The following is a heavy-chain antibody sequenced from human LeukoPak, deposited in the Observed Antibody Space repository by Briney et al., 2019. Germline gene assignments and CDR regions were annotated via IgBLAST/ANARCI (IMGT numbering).Heavy chain of an antibody. D-gene: IGHD3-22*01. CDR1: GYTFTNYG. V-gene: IGHV1-18*01. CDR3: ARDGAPYYSDSSGYNFPYFDL. Sequence: ASVKVSCKASGYTFTNYGLSWVRQAPGQGLEWMGWVSSYTGITNFAQKLQGRVTMTTDTSTSTAYMELRSLSSDDTAVYYCARDGAPYYSDSSGYNFPYFDLWGRGTLVTVSS. J-gene: IGHJ2*01. CDR2: VSSYTGIT.